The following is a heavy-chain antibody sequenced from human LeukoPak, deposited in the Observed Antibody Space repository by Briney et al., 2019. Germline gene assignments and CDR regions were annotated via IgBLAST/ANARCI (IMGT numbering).Heavy chain of an antibody. CDR3: ASSGTVTTPSPFDY. J-gene: IGHJ4*02. V-gene: IGHV4-4*07. Sequence: PSETLSLTCTVSGGSISSYYWSWIQQPAGKGLEWIGRIYTSGSTNYNPSLKSRVTMSVDTSKNQFSLKLSSVTAADTAVYYCASSGTVTTPSPFDYWGQGTLVTVSS. CDR2: IYTSGST. D-gene: IGHD4-17*01. CDR1: GGSISSYY.